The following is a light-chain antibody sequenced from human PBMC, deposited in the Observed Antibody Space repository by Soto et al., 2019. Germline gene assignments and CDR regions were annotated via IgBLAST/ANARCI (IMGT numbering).Light chain of an antibody. V-gene: IGKV2-30*01. Sequence: DAEMRQSPLSLPVTLGKPASISCRARQTLVNPDGNSSLNWFQQRPGRAQRRLIYEVYTRHSGVQARFSGSGSGTDFALKIRRVEAEDVGVYYCMQGTHWPITFGQGTRLEIK. CDR1: QTLVNPDGNSS. CDR3: MQGTHWPIT. CDR2: EVY. J-gene: IGKJ5*01.